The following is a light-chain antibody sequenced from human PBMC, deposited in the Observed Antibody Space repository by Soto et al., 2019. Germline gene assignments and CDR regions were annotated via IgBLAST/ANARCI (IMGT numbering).Light chain of an antibody. J-gene: IGKJ1*01. CDR2: DVS. Sequence: GDRVTITCRASQSVSIWLAWYQQKPGKAPKLLIYDVSSLESGVPSRFSGSGSGTEFTLTISSLQPDDFATYYCQQYNSYSWTFGQGTKVEI. CDR1: QSVSIW. CDR3: QQYNSYSWT. V-gene: IGKV1-5*01.